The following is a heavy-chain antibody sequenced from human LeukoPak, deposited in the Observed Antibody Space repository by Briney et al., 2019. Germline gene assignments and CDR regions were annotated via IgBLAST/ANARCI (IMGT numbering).Heavy chain of an antibody. CDR2: ISGSGGSA. CDR1: GFTFSSYA. V-gene: IGHV3-23*01. CDR3: AKVPKPRVGATAGYYFDY. J-gene: IGHJ4*02. D-gene: IGHD1-26*01. Sequence: GGSLRLSCAASGFTFSSYAMSWVRQAPGKGLEWVSAISGSGGSAYYADSVKGRFTISRDNSKNTLYLQMNSLRAEDTAVYYCAKVPKPRVGATAGYYFDYWGQGTLVTVSS.